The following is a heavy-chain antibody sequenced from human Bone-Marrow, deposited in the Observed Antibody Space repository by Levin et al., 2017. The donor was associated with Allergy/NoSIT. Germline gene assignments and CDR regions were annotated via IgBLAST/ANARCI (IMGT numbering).Heavy chain of an antibody. CDR1: GGGSFNEYY. V-gene: IGHV4-34*01. CDR3: ARERGKHITIFEVVVSYGWLDS. Sequence: PGGSLRLSCAVYGGGSFNEYYWSWIRQFPAKGMEWIGEINHNGRTNYNPSLKSRATLSVDTSKNQFSLRLTSVTAADTAVYYCARERGKHITIFEVVVSYGWLDSWGQGTPVSVAS. D-gene: IGHD3-3*01. CDR2: INHNGRT. J-gene: IGHJ5*01.